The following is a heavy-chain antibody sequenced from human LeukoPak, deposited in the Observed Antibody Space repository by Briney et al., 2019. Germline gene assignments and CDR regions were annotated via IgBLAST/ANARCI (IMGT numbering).Heavy chain of an antibody. D-gene: IGHD4-11*01. CDR1: GFTFSSYW. V-gene: IGHV3-7*01. CDR2: INEDGSEK. Sequence: GGSLRLSCATSGFTFSSYWMTWVRQAPGKGLEWVANINEDGSEKYYVDSLKGRFTISRDNAKKSLFLQMNSLGAEDTAVYYCARGYSNYGYAFDMWGQGTMVTVSS. J-gene: IGHJ3*02. CDR3: ARGYSNYGYAFDM.